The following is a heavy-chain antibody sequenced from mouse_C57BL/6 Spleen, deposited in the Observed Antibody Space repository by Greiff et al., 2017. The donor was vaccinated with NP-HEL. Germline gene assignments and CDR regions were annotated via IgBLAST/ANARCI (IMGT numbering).Heavy chain of an antibody. Sequence: QVQLQQPGAELVRPGSSVKLSCKASGYTFTSYWMHWVKQRPIQGLEWIGNIDPSDSETHYNQTFKDKATLTVDKSSSTAYMQLSSLTSEDSAVYYCARLGDGSFAYWGQGTLVTVSA. CDR3: ARLGDGSFAY. V-gene: IGHV1-52*01. J-gene: IGHJ3*01. CDR2: IDPSDSET. CDR1: GYTFTSYW. D-gene: IGHD2-3*01.